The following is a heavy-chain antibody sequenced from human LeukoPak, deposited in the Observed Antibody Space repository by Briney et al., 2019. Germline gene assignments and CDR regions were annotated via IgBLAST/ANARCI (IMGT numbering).Heavy chain of an antibody. CDR3: ARDLPHTLLGFLGNWFDP. V-gene: IGHV1-18*01. D-gene: IGHD3-10*01. CDR2: ISAYNGNT. Sequence: ASVKVSCKASGYTFTSYGISWVRQAPGQGLEWMGWISAYNGNTNYAQKLQGRVTITADESTSTAYMELSSLRSEDTAVYYCARDLPHTLLGFLGNWFDPWGQGTLVTVSS. J-gene: IGHJ5*02. CDR1: GYTFTSYG.